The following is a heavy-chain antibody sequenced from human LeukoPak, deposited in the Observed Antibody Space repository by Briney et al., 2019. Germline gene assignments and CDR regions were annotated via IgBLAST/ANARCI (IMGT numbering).Heavy chain of an antibody. CDR1: GGSISSDAYY. D-gene: IGHD1-26*01. CDR3: ARGLVGATRYFDY. CDR2: IYYSGST. V-gene: IGHV4-31*03. J-gene: IGHJ4*02. Sequence: PSETLSLTCTVSGGSISSDAYYWSWIRQHPGKGLEWIGYIYYSGSTYYNPSLKTRLTISVDTSKNQFSLKLSSVTAADTAVYYCARGLVGATRYFDYWGQGTLVTVSS.